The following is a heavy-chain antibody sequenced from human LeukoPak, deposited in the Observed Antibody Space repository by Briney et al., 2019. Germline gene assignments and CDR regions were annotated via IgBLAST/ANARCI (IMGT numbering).Heavy chain of an antibody. J-gene: IGHJ5*02. CDR2: INHSGST. CDR3: ARGFITGTTPGADWFDP. Sequence: SETLSLTCAVYGGSFSGYHWSWIRQPPGKGLEWIGEINHSGSTNYNPSLKSRVTISVDTSKNQFSLKLSSVTAADTAVYYCARGFITGTTPGADWFDPWGQGTLVTVSS. V-gene: IGHV4-34*01. CDR1: GGSFSGYH. D-gene: IGHD1-7*01.